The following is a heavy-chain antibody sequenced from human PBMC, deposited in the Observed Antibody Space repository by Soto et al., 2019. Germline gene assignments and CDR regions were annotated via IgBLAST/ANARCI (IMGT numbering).Heavy chain of an antibody. CDR1: GDTCSSYA. J-gene: IGHJ4*02. D-gene: IGHD3-22*01. CDR3: ANEKSRYDRSGYYRPDY. V-gene: IGHV1-69*06. Sequence: QVQLVQSGAEVKKPGSSVKVSCKSSGDTCSSYAISWVRQAPVQGLEWMGGIIPMLGTPSYAQKFQDRVTITADKFTSTAYMELSGLRSQDTAVYYCANEKSRYDRSGYYRPDYWGQGTLVTVSS. CDR2: IIPMLGTP.